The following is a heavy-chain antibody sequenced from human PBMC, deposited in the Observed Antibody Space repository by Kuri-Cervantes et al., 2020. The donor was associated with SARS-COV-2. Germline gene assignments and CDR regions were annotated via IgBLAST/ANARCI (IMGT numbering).Heavy chain of an antibody. D-gene: IGHD6-19*01. J-gene: IGHJ4*02. CDR2: ISSSGSTI. Sequence: GESLKISCAASGFTLSDYYMSWIRQAPGKGLESVSYISSSGSTIYYADSVKGRFTISRDNAKNSLYLQMNSLRAEDTAVYYCARDGIAVAGREQNFDYWGQGTLVTVSS. CDR3: ARDGIAVAGREQNFDY. CDR1: GFTLSDYY. V-gene: IGHV3-11*04.